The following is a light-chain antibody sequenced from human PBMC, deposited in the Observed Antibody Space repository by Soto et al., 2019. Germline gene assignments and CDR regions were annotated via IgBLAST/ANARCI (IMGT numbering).Light chain of an antibody. CDR3: AAWDDSLNGVV. V-gene: IGLV1-44*01. CDR1: SSNIGSTT. J-gene: IGLJ3*02. Sequence: QPVLTQPTSASGTPGQRVTIACSGSSSNIGSTTVKWYQQLPGTAPKLLIYNNNQRPSGVPDRFSGSKSGTSASLAISGLQSEDEADYYCAAWDDSLNGVVFGGGTQLTVL. CDR2: NNN.